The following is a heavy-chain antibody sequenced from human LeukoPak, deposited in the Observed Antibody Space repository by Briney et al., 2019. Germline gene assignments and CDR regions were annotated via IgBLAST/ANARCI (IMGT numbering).Heavy chain of an antibody. J-gene: IGHJ4*02. CDR1: GFTFSSYA. V-gene: IGHV3-23*01. D-gene: IGHD1-26*01. CDR2: ISGSGGST. Sequence: GGSLRLSCAASGFTFSSYAMSWVRQAPGKGLEWVSAISGSGGSTYYADSVKGRFTISRDNSKNTLYLQMSSLRAEDTAVYYCAKDLFRRGSYLYYFDYWGQGTLVTVSS. CDR3: AKDLFRRGSYLYYFDY.